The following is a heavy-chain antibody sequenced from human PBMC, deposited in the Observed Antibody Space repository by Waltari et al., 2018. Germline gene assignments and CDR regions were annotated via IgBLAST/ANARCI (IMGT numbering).Heavy chain of an antibody. J-gene: IGHJ6*03. D-gene: IGHD2-2*01. Sequence: QVQLQESGPGLVKPSETLSLTCTVSGGSLSSSYWTWIRQPAGKGLEWIGRLYTSGSINYNPSLKSRVTMSVDTSKNQFSLKLSSVTAADTAVYYCARGTVVPNSYYYYIDVWGRGTTVTISS. V-gene: IGHV4-4*07. CDR2: LYTSGSI. CDR1: GGSLSSSY. CDR3: ARGTVVPNSYYYYIDV.